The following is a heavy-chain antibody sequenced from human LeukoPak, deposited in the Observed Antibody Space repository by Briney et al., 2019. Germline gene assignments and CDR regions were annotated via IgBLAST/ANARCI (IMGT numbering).Heavy chain of an antibody. Sequence: PSETLSLTSTGSGVSISSYYWSWIRQPPGKGLEWIGYIYYSGSTNYNPSLKSRVTISVDTSKNQFSLKLSSVTAADTVLYYCARVWAYYEFGNWFDPWGQGTLVTVSS. CDR3: ARVWAYYEFGNWFDP. D-gene: IGHD3-3*01. CDR1: GVSISSYY. V-gene: IGHV4-59*01. J-gene: IGHJ5*02. CDR2: IYYSGST.